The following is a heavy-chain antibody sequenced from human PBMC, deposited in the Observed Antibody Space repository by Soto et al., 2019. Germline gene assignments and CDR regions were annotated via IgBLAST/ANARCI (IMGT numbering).Heavy chain of an antibody. Sequence: EVQLVESGGGLVQPGRSLRLSCAASGFTFDDYAMHWVRQAPGKGLEWVSGISWNSGSIGYADSVKGRFTISRDNAKNSLYLQMNSLRAEGTALYYCAKDGSSSPTRVYYMDVWGKGTTVTVSS. D-gene: IGHD6-6*01. CDR2: ISWNSGSI. CDR1: GFTFDDYA. V-gene: IGHV3-9*01. J-gene: IGHJ6*03. CDR3: AKDGSSSPTRVYYMDV.